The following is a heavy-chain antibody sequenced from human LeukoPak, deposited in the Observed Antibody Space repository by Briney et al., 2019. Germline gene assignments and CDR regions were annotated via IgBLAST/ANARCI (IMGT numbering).Heavy chain of an antibody. CDR3: ARCSGAPSSPDY. D-gene: IGHD3-10*02. CDR1: AFTFSTYT. J-gene: IGHJ4*02. Sequence: GGSLRLSCEASAFTFSTYTMTWVRQAPGQGLEWVSSIGSSSHYIYYADSVKGRFTIPRDNAKNSLFLQMDSLRAEDTAVYFCARCSGAPSSPDYWGQGALVTVSS. V-gene: IGHV3-21*06. CDR2: IGSSSHYI.